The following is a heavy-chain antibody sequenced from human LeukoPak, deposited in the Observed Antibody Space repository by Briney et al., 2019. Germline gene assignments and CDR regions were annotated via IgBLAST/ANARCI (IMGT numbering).Heavy chain of an antibody. CDR3: ARGASGREDYFDY. D-gene: IGHD3-3*01. Sequence: AGGSLRLSCAASGFTFSSYAMPWVRQAPGKGLEWVAVISYDGSNKYYADSVKGRFTISRDNSKNTLYLQMNSLRAEDTAVYYCARGASGREDYFDYWGQGTLVTVSS. V-gene: IGHV3-30-3*01. CDR2: ISYDGSNK. CDR1: GFTFSSYA. J-gene: IGHJ4*02.